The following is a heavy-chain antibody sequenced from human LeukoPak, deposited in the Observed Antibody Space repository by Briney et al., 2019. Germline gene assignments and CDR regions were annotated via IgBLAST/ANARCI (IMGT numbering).Heavy chain of an antibody. CDR2: TNPNSGNT. J-gene: IGHJ4*02. Sequence: ASVKVSCKASGYTFINYDINWVRQATGQGLEWMGWTNPNSGNTGYAQKFQGRVTMTRNTSINTAYMELSSLRSEDTAVYYCARTGGGGSGLSVFYWGQGTLVTVSS. CDR1: GYTFINYD. CDR3: ARTGGGGSGLSVFY. D-gene: IGHD2/OR15-2a*01. V-gene: IGHV1-8*01.